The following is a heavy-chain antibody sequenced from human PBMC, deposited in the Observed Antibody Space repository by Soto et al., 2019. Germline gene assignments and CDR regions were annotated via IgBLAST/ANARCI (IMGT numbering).Heavy chain of an antibody. V-gene: IGHV3-23*01. CDR3: AKDSRWSMTTVTTVDAFDI. J-gene: IGHJ3*02. CDR1: GFTFSSYA. Sequence: GGSLRLSCAASGFTFSSYAMSWVLQAPGKGLEWVSAISGSGGSTYYADSVKGRFTISRDNSKNTLYLQMNSLRAEDTAVYYCAKDSRWSMTTVTTVDAFDIWGQGTMVTVSS. D-gene: IGHD4-17*01. CDR2: ISGSGGST.